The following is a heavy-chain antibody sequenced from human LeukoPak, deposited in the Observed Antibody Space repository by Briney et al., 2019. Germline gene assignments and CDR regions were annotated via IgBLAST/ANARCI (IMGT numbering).Heavy chain of an antibody. D-gene: IGHD3-9*01. Sequence: ASVKVSCKASGYTFTSYDINWVRQATGQGLEWMGWMNPNSGNTGYAQKFQGRVTITRNTSISTAYMELSSLRSEDTAVYYCARDGSLRYFDWPTTPGGMDVWGQGTTVTVSS. J-gene: IGHJ6*02. CDR2: MNPNSGNT. V-gene: IGHV1-8*03. CDR3: ARDGSLRYFDWPTTPGGMDV. CDR1: GYTFTSYD.